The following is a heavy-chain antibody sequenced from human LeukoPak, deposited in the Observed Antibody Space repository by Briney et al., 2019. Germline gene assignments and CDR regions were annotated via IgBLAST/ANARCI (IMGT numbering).Heavy chain of an antibody. Sequence: GGSLRLSCAASGFTFSSYAMHWVRQAPGKGLEWVAVISYDGSNKYYADSVKGRFTISRDNSKNTLYLQMNSLRAEDTAVYYCARAIAACHYYYMDVWGKGTTVTVSS. J-gene: IGHJ6*03. CDR2: ISYDGSNK. V-gene: IGHV3-30*01. D-gene: IGHD6-6*01. CDR3: ARAIAACHYYYMDV. CDR1: GFTFSSYA.